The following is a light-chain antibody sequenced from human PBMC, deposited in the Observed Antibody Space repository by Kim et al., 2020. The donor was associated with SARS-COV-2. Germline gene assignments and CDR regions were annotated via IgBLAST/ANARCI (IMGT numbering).Light chain of an antibody. CDR3: SSYGGNNNVV. CDR1: SSDVGGYNY. V-gene: IGLV2-8*01. CDR2: EVS. J-gene: IGLJ2*01. Sequence: QSALTQPPSASGSPGQSVTISCTGTSSDVGGYNYVSWYQQHPGKAPKLMIYEVSKRPSGVPDRFSGSKSGNTASLTVSGLQAEDEADYYCSSYGGNNNVVFGGGTQLTVL.